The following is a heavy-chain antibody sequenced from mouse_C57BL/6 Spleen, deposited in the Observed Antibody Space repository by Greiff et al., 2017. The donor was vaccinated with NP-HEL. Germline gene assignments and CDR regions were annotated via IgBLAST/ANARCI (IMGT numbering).Heavy chain of an antibody. V-gene: IGHV1-39*01. D-gene: IGHD1-1*01. Sequence: EVKLQESGPELVKPGASVKISCKASGYSFTDYNMNWVKQSNGKSLEWIGVINPNYGTTSYNQKFKGKATLTVDQSSSTAYMQLNSLTSEDSAVYYCARGDYGSDYAMDYWGQGTSVTVSS. CDR3: ARGDYGSDYAMDY. CDR1: GYSFTDYN. J-gene: IGHJ4*01. CDR2: INPNYGTT.